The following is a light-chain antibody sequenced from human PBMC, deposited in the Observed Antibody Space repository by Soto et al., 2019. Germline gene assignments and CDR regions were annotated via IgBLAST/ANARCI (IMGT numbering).Light chain of an antibody. CDR2: DAS. Sequence: EIVLTQSPATLSLSPGERATLSCRASQSVSSYLSWYQQKPGQAPRLLIYDASNRATGIPARFSGSGSGTDITLTISSRGPEDFAVYYCQQRSNGPPGITFGQGTRLEIK. V-gene: IGKV3-11*01. CDR1: QSVSSY. CDR3: QQRSNGPPGIT. J-gene: IGKJ5*01.